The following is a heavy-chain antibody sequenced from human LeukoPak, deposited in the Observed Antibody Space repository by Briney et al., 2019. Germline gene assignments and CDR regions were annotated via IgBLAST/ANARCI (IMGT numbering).Heavy chain of an antibody. CDR2: IYSGGFT. CDR1: GLTVSSNY. CDR3: ATEWELRY. V-gene: IGHV3-66*01. J-gene: IGHJ4*02. D-gene: IGHD1-26*01. Sequence: GGSLRLSCAASGLTVSSNYLSWVRQVPGKGLEWVSIIYSGGFTYYADSVKGRFTISRDNSKNTFYLQMISLRADDTAVYYCATEWELRYWGQGTLVIVSS.